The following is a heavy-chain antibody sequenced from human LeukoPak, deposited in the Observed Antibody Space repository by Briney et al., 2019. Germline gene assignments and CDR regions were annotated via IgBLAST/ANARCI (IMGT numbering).Heavy chain of an antibody. V-gene: IGHV1-18*01. CDR3: ASSITMVRGPHHGMDV. D-gene: IGHD3-10*01. J-gene: IGHJ6*02. CDR1: GYTFTSYG. CDR2: ISAYNGNT. Sequence: ASVKVSCKASGYTFTSYGISWVRQAPGQGLEWMGWISAYNGNTNYAQKFQGRVTMTRNTSISTAYMELSSLRSEDTAVYYCASSITMVRGPHHGMDVWGQGTTVTVSS.